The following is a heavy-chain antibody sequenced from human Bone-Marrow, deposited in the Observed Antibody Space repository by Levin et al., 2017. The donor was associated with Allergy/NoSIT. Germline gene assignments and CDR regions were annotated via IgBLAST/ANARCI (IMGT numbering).Heavy chain of an antibody. CDR3: HTRFRRPGLPGRGDY. CDR2: IKRTSDGGTT. V-gene: IGHV3-15*01. CDR1: GFSFSGAW. D-gene: IGHD1-1*01. Sequence: GESLKISCEGAGFSFSGAWMNWVRQAPGKGLEWVGRIKRTSDGGTTDYAAPVKGRFTISRDDYTNTVYLQLDSLKTDDTAVYYCHTRFRRPGLPGRGDYWGQGTLVIVSS. J-gene: IGHJ4*02.